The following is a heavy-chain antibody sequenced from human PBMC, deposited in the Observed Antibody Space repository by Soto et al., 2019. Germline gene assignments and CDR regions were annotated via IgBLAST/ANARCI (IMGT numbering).Heavy chain of an antibody. V-gene: IGHV3-11*01. J-gene: IGHJ4*02. D-gene: IGHD2-15*01. CDR2: ISSSGSTI. CDR1: GFTFSDYY. Sequence: GGSLRLSCAASGFTFSDYYMSWIRQAPGKGLEWVSYISSSGSTIYYADSVKGRFTISRDNAKNSLYLQMNSLRAEDTAVYYCARTPVVVVAATPDYWGQGTLVTVSS. CDR3: ARTPVVVVAATPDY.